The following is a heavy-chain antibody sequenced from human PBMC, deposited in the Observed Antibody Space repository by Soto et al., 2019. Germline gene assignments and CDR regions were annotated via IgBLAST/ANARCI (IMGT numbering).Heavy chain of an antibody. CDR1: GFTFSSYW. CDR3: ASSETWGDAFDI. J-gene: IGHJ3*02. V-gene: IGHV3-74*01. Sequence: GGSLRLSCAASGFTFSSYWMHWVRQAPGKGLVWVSRINSDGSSTSYADSVKGRFTISRDNAKNTLYLQMNSLRAEDTAVYYCASSETWGDAFDIWGQGTMVTVSS. D-gene: IGHD1-26*01. CDR2: INSDGSST.